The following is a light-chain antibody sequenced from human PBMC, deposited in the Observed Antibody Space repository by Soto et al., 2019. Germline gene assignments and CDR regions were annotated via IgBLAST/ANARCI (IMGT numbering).Light chain of an antibody. CDR3: QHYNSDSEA. CDR1: QTISSW. J-gene: IGKJ1*01. CDR2: KAS. V-gene: IGKV1-5*03. Sequence: DIQMTQSPSTLSGSVGDRVTITCRASQTISSWLDWYQQKPGKAPNLLIYKASTLKSGVPSRFSGSGSGGEFSGTIITLQPAEFDTAYYQHYNSDSEAFGLGTKVELK.